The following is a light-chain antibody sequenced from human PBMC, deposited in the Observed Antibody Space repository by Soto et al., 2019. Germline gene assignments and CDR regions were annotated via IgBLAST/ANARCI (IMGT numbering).Light chain of an antibody. CDR2: EVS. CDR1: SSDVGGYHY. Sequence: QSVLTQPPSASGSPGQSVTISCTGTSSDVGGYHYVSWYQQHPGKAPKLMIYEVSKRPSGVPDRFSGSKSGNTASLTVSGLQAEDEADYYCSSYAGTKAVFGGGTKVTVL. J-gene: IGLJ2*01. V-gene: IGLV2-8*01. CDR3: SSYAGTKAV.